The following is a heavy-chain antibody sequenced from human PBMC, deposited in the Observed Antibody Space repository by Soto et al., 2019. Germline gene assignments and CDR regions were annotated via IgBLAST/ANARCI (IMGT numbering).Heavy chain of an antibody. CDR3: ARDSDRSGYTLAFDI. D-gene: IGHD3-3*01. Sequence: ASVKVSCEASGYTFTGYDMHWLRQAPGQGPEWMGWINPNSGGTNYAQKFQGWVTMTRDTSISTAYMELSRLRSDDTAVYYCARDSDRSGYTLAFDIWGQGTMVTVSS. V-gene: IGHV1-2*04. CDR1: GYTFTGYD. J-gene: IGHJ3*02. CDR2: INPNSGGT.